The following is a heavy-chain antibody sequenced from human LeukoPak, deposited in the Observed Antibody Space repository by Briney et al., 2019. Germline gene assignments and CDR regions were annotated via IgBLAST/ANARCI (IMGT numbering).Heavy chain of an antibody. CDR2: INPNSGGT. Sequence: ASVKVSCKASGYTFTGYYIHWVRQAPGKGLEWMGRINPNSGGTNYAQKFQGRVTMTRDTSISAAYMELSRLRSDDTAVYYCARDVYYDFWSGYISHWGQGTLVTVSS. D-gene: IGHD3-3*01. J-gene: IGHJ4*02. CDR3: ARDVYYDFWSGYISH. V-gene: IGHV1-2*06. CDR1: GYTFTGYY.